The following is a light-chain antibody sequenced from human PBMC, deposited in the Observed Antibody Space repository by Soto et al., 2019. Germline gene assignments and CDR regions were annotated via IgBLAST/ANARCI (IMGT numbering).Light chain of an antibody. V-gene: IGKV3-11*01. Sequence: TQSPSSLSASVGDRVPITCRASQSISSYLNWYQQKPGQAPRLLIHGASNRASGIPDRFSGSGSGTEFTLTISSLEPEDFAVYYCQQRSNWPPITFGQGTRLEIK. CDR1: QSISSY. CDR3: QQRSNWPPIT. CDR2: GAS. J-gene: IGKJ5*01.